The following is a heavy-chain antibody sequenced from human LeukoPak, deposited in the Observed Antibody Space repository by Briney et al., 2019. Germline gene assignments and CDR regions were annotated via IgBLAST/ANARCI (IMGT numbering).Heavy chain of an antibody. D-gene: IGHD1-14*01. CDR1: AFTFSDYY. CDR2: ISSSSSYT. CDR3: ARVNQNAFYI. J-gene: IGHJ3*02. V-gene: IGHV3-11*06. Sequence: GESLRLSCAASAFTFSDYYMSGIRQAPGKGLEWVSYISSSSSYTNYAGSVKGRFTISRDNSNNTLYLQMDSLRAEDTAVYYCARVNQNAFYIWGQRTLVTVSS.